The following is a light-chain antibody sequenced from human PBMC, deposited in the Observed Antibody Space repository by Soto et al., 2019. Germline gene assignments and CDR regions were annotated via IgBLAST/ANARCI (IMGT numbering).Light chain of an antibody. Sequence: IVMTQTPLSSPVTLGQPASISCRSSQGLVYSDGNTYLSWLQQRPGQPPRLLIYKVSNRLSGVPDRFSGSGAGTDFTLKIRRVEAEDVGLYYCMQAAEFPWTFDQGTRVEIK. J-gene: IGKJ1*01. CDR3: MQAAEFPWT. CDR2: KVS. V-gene: IGKV2-24*01. CDR1: QGLVYSDGNTY.